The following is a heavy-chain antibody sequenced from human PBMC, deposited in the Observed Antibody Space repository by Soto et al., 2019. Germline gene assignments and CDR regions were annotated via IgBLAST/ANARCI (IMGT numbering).Heavy chain of an antibody. D-gene: IGHD5-18*01. J-gene: IGHJ4*02. CDR2: IYYSGST. CDR1: GGSISSYY. CDR3: ASYRGYSYGSFDY. Sequence: SETLSLTXTVSGGSISSYYWSWIRQPPGKGLEWIGYIYYSGSTNYNPSLKSRVTISVDTSKNQFSLKLSSVTAADTAVYYCASYRGYSYGSFDYWGQGTLVTVSS. V-gene: IGHV4-59*01.